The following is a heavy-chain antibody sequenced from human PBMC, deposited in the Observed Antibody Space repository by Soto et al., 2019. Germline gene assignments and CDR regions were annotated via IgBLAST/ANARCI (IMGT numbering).Heavy chain of an antibody. CDR3: ASQYYYDSSGSQTFDY. CDR2: IYYGGGT. V-gene: IGHV4-61*08. CDR1: GGSISSGGYY. Sequence: SETLSLTCTVSGGSISSGGYYWSWIRQHPGKGLEWIGDIYYGGGTNYNPSLKSRVTLSVDTSKSQFSLKLSSVTAADTAVYYCASQYYYDSSGSQTFDYWGQGTQVTVSS. J-gene: IGHJ4*02. D-gene: IGHD3-22*01.